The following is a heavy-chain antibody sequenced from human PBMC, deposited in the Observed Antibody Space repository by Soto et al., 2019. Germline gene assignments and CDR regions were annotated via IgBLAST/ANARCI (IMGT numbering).Heavy chain of an antibody. CDR1: GFTFSDYY. Sequence: LRLSCAASGFTFSDYYMSWLRQPPGKGLEWVSYISKSGSIIHFADSVKGRFAISRDNAKNTLYLQMSSLRAEDTALYYCARDLSPYSDYYDESTSETWFDPWGQGTLVTVSS. CDR2: ISKSGSII. J-gene: IGHJ5*02. CDR3: ARDLSPYSDYYDESTSETWFDP. V-gene: IGHV3-11*01. D-gene: IGHD3-16*01.